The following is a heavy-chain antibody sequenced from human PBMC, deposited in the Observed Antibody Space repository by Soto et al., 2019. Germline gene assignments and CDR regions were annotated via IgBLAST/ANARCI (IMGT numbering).Heavy chain of an antibody. CDR3: AIVLDRTISRYYYAGMDV. D-gene: IGHD3-22*01. CDR1: GLTFSKYG. Sequence: WGSLRLSCVGSGLTFSKYGMHWVRQAPGRGLEWVAVISPDVDNKYYGGSVKGRFAVSRDNSKGSLSLQMNSLRVEDTATYYSAIVLDRTISRYYYAGMDVWGQGNTVTVSS. V-gene: IGHV3-30*03. CDR2: ISPDVDNK. J-gene: IGHJ6*02.